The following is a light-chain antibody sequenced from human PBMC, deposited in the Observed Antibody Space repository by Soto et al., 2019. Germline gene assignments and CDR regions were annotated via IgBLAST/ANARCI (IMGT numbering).Light chain of an antibody. V-gene: IGLV7-46*01. CDR2: DTN. CDR1: TGAVTSGQY. J-gene: IGLJ2*01. CDR3: LLSHGTSHI. Sequence: QAVVTQEPSLTVSPGVTVTLTCGSSTGAVTSGQYHYWCQQKPGQAPRTLIYDTNIKHSWVTARFSGSLLGGKAALTLSGAHPEDEADYCCLLSHGTSHIFGGGTKLTVL.